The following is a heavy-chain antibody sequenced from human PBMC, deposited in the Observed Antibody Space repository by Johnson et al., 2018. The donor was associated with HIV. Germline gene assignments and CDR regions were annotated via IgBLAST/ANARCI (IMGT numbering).Heavy chain of an antibody. CDR2: IYSGGST. V-gene: IGHV3-66*01. J-gene: IGHJ3*02. Sequence: MKWVRQTPGMGLEWVSVIYSGGSTYYADSVKGRFTISRDNSKNTLYLQMNSLRAEDTAVYYCARDQAIFGVVLASDAFDIWGQGTMVTVSS. D-gene: IGHD3-3*01. CDR3: ARDQAIFGVVLASDAFDI.